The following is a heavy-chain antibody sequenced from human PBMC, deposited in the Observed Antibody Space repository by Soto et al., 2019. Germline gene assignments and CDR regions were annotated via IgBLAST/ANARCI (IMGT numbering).Heavy chain of an antibody. Sequence: QVQLQESGPGLVKPSQTLYLTCTVSGGSISRGGYYWSWIRQHPGKGLEWIGYLYYSGTTYYNLSLQSRVTISVDTSKNQFSLKLSSVTAVDTAVYYCARRFLEGPSNYYDMDGWGQGTTVTVSS. D-gene: IGHD3-3*01. CDR2: LYYSGTT. V-gene: IGHV4-31*03. J-gene: IGHJ6*02. CDR1: GGSISRGGYY. CDR3: ARRFLEGPSNYYDMDG.